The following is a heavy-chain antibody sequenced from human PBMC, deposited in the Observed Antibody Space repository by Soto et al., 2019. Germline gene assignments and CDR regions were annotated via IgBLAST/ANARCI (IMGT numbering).Heavy chain of an antibody. CDR1: GGSISGSY. CDR2: VYYTGST. J-gene: IGHJ4*02. CDR3: ARSVAVPGAHIDY. V-gene: IGHV4-59*01. Sequence: SETLSLTCSVPGGSISGSYWSWIRQSPGKGLEWLGYVYYTGSTNYSPSLRSRVSISVDTSKNEFTLRLSSVTAADTAVYFCARSVAVPGAHIDYWGQGTQVTVSS. D-gene: IGHD6-19*01.